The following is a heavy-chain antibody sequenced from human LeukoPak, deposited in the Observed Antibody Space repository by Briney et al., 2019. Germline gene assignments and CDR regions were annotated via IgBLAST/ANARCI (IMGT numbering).Heavy chain of an antibody. J-gene: IGHJ4*02. CDR3: AVTGSGYLFAFDY. CDR1: GFTFSSYA. D-gene: IGHD3-22*01. CDR2: ISYDGSNK. V-gene: IGHV3-30*01. Sequence: GGSLRLSCAASGFTFSSYAMHWVRQAPGKGLEWVAVISYDGSNKYYADSVKGRFTISRDNSKNTLYLQMNSLRAEDTAVYYCAVTGSGYLFAFDYWGQGTLVTVSS.